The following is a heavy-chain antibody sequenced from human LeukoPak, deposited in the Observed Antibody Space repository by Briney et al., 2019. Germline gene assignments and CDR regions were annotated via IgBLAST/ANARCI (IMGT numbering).Heavy chain of an antibody. CDR3: ARAGYSYGTGYYFDY. CDR2: IYYTGAT. Sequence: SETLSLTCTVSGGSISSYYWSWIRLPPGKGLEWIGYIYYTGATYYNPSLKSRVTISLDTSKNQFALKLSSVTAADAAVYYCARAGYSYGTGYYFDYWGQGALVTVSS. J-gene: IGHJ4*02. CDR1: GGSISSYY. D-gene: IGHD5-18*01. V-gene: IGHV4-59*01.